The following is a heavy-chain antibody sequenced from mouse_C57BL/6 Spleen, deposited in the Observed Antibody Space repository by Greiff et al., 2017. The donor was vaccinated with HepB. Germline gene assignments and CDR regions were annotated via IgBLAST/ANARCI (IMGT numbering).Heavy chain of an antibody. Sequence: QVQLQQPGAELVMPGASVKLSCMASGYTFTSYWMHWVKQRPGQGLEWIGEIDPSDSYTNYNQKFKGKSTLTVDKSSSTAYMQLSSLTSEDSAVYYCARSGGSFDYWGQGTTLTVSS. CDR2: IDPSDSYT. D-gene: IGHD3-1*01. CDR3: ARSGGSFDY. CDR1: GYTFTSYW. J-gene: IGHJ2*01. V-gene: IGHV1-69*01.